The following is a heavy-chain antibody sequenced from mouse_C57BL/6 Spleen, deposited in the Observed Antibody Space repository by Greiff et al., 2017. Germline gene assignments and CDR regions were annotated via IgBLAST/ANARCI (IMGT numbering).Heavy chain of an antibody. CDR2: INPGSGGT. Sequence: QVQLQQSGAELVRPGTSVKVSCKASGYAFTNYLIEWVKQRPGQGLEWIGVINPGSGGTNYNEKFKGKATLTADKSSSTAYMQLSSLTSEDSAVYFCARSKDYRAMDYWGQGTSVTVSS. D-gene: IGHD2-12*01. CDR1: GYAFTNYL. V-gene: IGHV1-54*01. J-gene: IGHJ4*01. CDR3: ARSKDYRAMDY.